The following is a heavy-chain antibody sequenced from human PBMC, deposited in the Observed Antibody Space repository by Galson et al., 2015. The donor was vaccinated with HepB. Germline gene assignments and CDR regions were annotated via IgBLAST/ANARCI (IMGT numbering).Heavy chain of an antibody. V-gene: IGHV3-30-3*01. CDR1: GFTFSSYA. CDR3: AKDRGSGWYYFDD. J-gene: IGHJ4*02. CDR2: ISYDGSNK. Sequence: SLRLSCAASGFTFSSYAMHWVRQALGKGPEWVAVISYDGSNKYYADSVKGRFTISRDNSKNTLYLQMNSLRTEDTAVYYCAKDRGSGWYYFDDWGQGTLVTVSS. D-gene: IGHD6-19*01.